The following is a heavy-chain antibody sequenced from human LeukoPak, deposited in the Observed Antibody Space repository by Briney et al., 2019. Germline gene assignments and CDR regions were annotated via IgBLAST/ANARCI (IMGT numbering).Heavy chain of an antibody. CDR2: ISSSGDIK. Sequence: GGSLRVSCATSGFTFSEYYMSWIRQAPGKGLEWVSDISSSGDIKSYAHSVKGRFTISRDNGKQSLHLQMNSLSPEDTAVYYCAREKVAGAFDYWGQGALVTVSS. CDR3: AREKVAGAFDY. J-gene: IGHJ4*02. CDR1: GFTFSEYY. D-gene: IGHD6-19*01. V-gene: IGHV3-11*01.